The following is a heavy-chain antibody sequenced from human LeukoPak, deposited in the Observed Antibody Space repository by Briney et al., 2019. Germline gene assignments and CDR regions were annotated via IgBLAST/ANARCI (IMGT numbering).Heavy chain of an antibody. V-gene: IGHV3-23*01. CDR1: GFTFSSYA. Sequence: GGSLRLSCAASGFTFSSYAMRWVRQAPGKALEWVSAISGSGGSTYYADSVKGRFTISRDNSKNTLYLQMNSLRAEDTAVYYCASYYYGSGTIFDANPYFDYWGQGTLVTVSS. D-gene: IGHD3-10*01. CDR3: ASYYYGSGTIFDANPYFDY. J-gene: IGHJ4*02. CDR2: ISGSGGST.